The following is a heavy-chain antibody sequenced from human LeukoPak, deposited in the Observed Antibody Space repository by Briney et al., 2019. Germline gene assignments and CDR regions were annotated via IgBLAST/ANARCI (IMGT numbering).Heavy chain of an antibody. J-gene: IGHJ3*02. CDR2: SSAYNCNT. D-gene: IGHD5-18*01. Sequence: ASVKVSCKCSGYTFTSYGISWVRQAPGQGLEWMGWSSAYNCNTNYAQRLQGRVTMTTDTSKSTAYLEMSSLRSDDTAVYYCARAGGYSYELSEGGDAFDIWGPGTIVTASS. V-gene: IGHV1-18*04. CDR3: ARAGGYSYELSEGGDAFDI. CDR1: GYTFTSYG.